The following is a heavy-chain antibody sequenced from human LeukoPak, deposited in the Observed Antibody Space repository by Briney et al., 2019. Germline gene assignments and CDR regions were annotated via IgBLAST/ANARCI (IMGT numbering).Heavy chain of an antibody. D-gene: IGHD2-15*01. CDR2: IYPGDSDT. J-gene: IGHJ4*02. CDR1: GYSFTSYW. Sequence: VESLKISCKGSGYSFTSYWIGWVRPMPGKGLEWVRIIYPGDSDTRYSPSFQGQVTISADKSISTAYLQWSSLKASDTAMYYCAIPYCSGGSCYPYYFDYWGQGTLVTVSS. V-gene: IGHV5-51*01. CDR3: AIPYCSGGSCYPYYFDY.